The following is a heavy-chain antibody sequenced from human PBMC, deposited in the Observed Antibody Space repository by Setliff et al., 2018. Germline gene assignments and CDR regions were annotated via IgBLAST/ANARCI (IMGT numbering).Heavy chain of an antibody. J-gene: IGHJ3*02. CDR2: IIPIFGST. CDR1: GGTFSSYA. V-gene: IGHV1-69*05. D-gene: IGHD6-19*01. CDR3: ARDGVSSGWYPDAFDI. Sequence: ASVKVSCKASGGTFSSYAISWVRQAPGQGLEWMGGIIPIFGSTSYAQKFQGRVTMTRDTSTSTVYMELSSLRSEDTAVYYCARDGVSSGWYPDAFDIWGQGTMVTVSS.